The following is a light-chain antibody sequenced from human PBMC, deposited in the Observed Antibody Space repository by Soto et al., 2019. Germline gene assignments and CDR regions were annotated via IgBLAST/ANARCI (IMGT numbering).Light chain of an antibody. V-gene: IGKV3-11*01. CDR2: DAS. CDR3: QQRSNWLT. J-gene: IGKJ4*01. Sequence: EIVLTQSPVTLSLSPGERATLSCRASQSVSSYLAWYQQKPGQAPRLLIYDASNRATGIPARFSGSGSGTDFTLTISSLEPEDFAVYYCQQRSNWLTFGGGNKVEIK. CDR1: QSVSSY.